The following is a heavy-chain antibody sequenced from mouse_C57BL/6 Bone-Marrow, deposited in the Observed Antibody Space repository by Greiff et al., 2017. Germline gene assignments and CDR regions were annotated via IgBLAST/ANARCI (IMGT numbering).Heavy chain of an antibody. D-gene: IGHD2-9*01. CDR2: IYPGDGDT. J-gene: IGHJ3*01. Sequence: VQLQQSGPELVKPGASVKISCKASGYAFSSSWMNWVKQRPGKGLEWIGRIYPGDGDTNYNGKFKGKATLTADKSSSTAYMQLSSLTSEDSAVYFCARSLLWLRLTEFAYWGQGTLVTVSA. V-gene: IGHV1-82*01. CDR1: GYAFSSSW. CDR3: ARSLLWLRLTEFAY.